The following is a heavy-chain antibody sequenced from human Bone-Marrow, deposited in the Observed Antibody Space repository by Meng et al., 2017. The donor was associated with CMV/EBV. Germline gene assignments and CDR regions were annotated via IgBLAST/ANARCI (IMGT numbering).Heavy chain of an antibody. CDR1: GFTFDDYV. CDR2: ISWNSGSI. D-gene: IGHD3-10*01. J-gene: IGHJ4*02. CDR3: VFLVRGK. Sequence: SLKISCAPSGFTFDDYVMHWVRQAPGKGLEWVSGISWNSGSIGYADSVKGRFTIPRDNATNSLYLQMDSLRAEDTAWYYCVFLVRGKWGQGTLVTVSS. V-gene: IGHV3-9*01.